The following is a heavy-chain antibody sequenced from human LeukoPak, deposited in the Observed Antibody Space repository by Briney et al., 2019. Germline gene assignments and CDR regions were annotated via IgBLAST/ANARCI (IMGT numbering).Heavy chain of an antibody. V-gene: IGHV1-18*01. CDR2: ISPNSGNT. CDR1: GYSFTNFG. J-gene: IGHJ4*02. D-gene: IGHD3-16*01. CDR3: ARDYTY. Sequence: GASVKVSCKASGYSFTNFGINWVRQAPGQGLEWMGWISPNSGNTNYARNLQGRVTMTTDTSTSTAYMELRSLTSDDTAFYYCARDYTYWGQGTLVTVSS.